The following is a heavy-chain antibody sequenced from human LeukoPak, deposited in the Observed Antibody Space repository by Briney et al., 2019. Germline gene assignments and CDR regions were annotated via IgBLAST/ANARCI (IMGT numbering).Heavy chain of an antibody. Sequence: GGSLRLSCAASGFTFSSYAMSWVRQAPGKGLEWVSPISASGDSTYYADSVKGRFTISRDNSKNTLYLQMNSLRAEDTAVYYCAKDPGTTPKGTDYWGQGTLVTVSS. CDR2: ISASGDST. J-gene: IGHJ4*02. CDR1: GFTFSSYA. D-gene: IGHD2-2*01. V-gene: IGHV3-23*01. CDR3: AKDPGTTPKGTDY.